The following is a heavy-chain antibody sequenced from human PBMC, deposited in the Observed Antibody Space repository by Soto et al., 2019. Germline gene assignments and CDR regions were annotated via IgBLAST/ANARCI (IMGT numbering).Heavy chain of an antibody. J-gene: IGHJ4*02. CDR2: ISSTTNYI. V-gene: IGHV3-21*06. Sequence: GSLRLSCAASGFTFTRYSMNWVRQAPGKGLEWVTSISSTTNYIYYGESLKGRLTISRDNAKNSMYLQMNTLRAEDTAVYYCARESEDLSSNLDYWGQGTLVTVSS. CDR1: GFTFTRYS. CDR3: ARESEDLSSNLDY.